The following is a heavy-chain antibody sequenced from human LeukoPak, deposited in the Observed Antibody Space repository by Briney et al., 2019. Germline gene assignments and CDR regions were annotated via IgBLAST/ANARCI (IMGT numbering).Heavy chain of an antibody. CDR2: VSGYTGNT. J-gene: IGHJ4*02. V-gene: IGHV1-18*01. Sequence: ASVKVSCKTSGYTFTSYGVSWARQAPGQGLEWMGWVSGYTGNTNYAERFQGRVTMTTDTSTSTVYMELTSLSSDDTAVYYCARGEVSASLYYFDFWGQGTLVTVS. CDR1: GYTFTSYG. CDR3: ARGEVSASLYYFDF. D-gene: IGHD2-2*01.